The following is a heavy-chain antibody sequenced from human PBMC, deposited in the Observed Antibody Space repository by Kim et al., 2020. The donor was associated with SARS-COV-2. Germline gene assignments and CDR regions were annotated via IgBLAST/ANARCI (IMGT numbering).Heavy chain of an antibody. Sequence: SVKVSCKASGGTFSSYAISWVRQAPGQGLEWMGGIIPIFGTANYAQKFQGRVTITADESTSTAYMELSSLRSEDTAVYYCARGSPDSRYSSGWYWDQSAEYCQHWSQGTLVTVSS. CDR1: GGTFSSYA. J-gene: IGHJ1*01. V-gene: IGHV1-69*13. D-gene: IGHD6-19*01. CDR2: IIPIFGTA. CDR3: ARGSPDSRYSSGWYWDQSAEYCQH.